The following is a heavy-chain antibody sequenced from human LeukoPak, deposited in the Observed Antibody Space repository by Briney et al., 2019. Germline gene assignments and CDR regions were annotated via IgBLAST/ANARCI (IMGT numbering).Heavy chain of an antibody. CDR2: IIPIFGTA. CDR1: GGTFSSYA. V-gene: IGHV1-69*13. J-gene: IGHJ5*02. CDR3: ARLYCSSTSCRGPFDP. Sequence: ASVKVSCKASGGTFSSYAISWVRQAPGQGLEWMGGIIPIFGTANYAQKFQGRVTITADESTSTAYMELSSLRSEDTAVYYCARLYCSSTSCRGPFDPWGQGTLVTVSS. D-gene: IGHD2-2*01.